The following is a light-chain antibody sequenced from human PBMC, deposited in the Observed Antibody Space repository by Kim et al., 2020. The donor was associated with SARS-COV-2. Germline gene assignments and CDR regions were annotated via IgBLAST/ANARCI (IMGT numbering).Light chain of an antibody. CDR1: QNLNSRF. V-gene: IGKV3-20*01. CDR3: QQFGHSPWT. CDR2: GAS. Sequence: EIVLTQSPGTLSLSPGERVTLSCMASQNLNSRFLAWYQQKPGQAPRLLVYGASNRATGIPDRFSGSGSATDFTLTITRLEPEDFAVYFCQQFGHSPWTFGQGTKVDIK. J-gene: IGKJ1*01.